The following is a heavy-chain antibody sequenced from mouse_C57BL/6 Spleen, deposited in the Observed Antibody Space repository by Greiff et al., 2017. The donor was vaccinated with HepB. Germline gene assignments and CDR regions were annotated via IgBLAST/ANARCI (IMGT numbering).Heavy chain of an antibody. CDR3: ARWGITTRGYWYFDV. V-gene: IGHV1-53*01. CDR2: INPSNGGT. Sequence: QVQLQQPGTELVKPGASVKLSCKASGYTFTSYWMHWVQQRPGQGLEWIGNINPSNGGTNYNEKFKSKATLTVDKSSSTAYMQLSSLTSEDSAVYYCARWGITTRGYWYFDVWGTGTTVTVSS. D-gene: IGHD1-1*01. J-gene: IGHJ1*03. CDR1: GYTFTSYW.